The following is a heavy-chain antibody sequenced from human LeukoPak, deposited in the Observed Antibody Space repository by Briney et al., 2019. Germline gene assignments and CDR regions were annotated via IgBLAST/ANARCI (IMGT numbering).Heavy chain of an antibody. Sequence: ASVNVSCKASGYTFTGYYMHWVRQAPGQGLEWMGWINPNSGGTNYAQKFQGRVTMTRDTSISTAYMELSRLRSDDTAVYYCARDKSGYDLFDYWGQGTLVTVSS. CDR2: INPNSGGT. V-gene: IGHV1-2*02. CDR1: GYTFTGYY. D-gene: IGHD5-12*01. CDR3: ARDKSGYDLFDY. J-gene: IGHJ4*02.